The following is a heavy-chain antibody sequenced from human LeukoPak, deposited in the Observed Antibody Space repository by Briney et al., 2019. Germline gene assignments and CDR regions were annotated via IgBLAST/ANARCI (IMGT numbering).Heavy chain of an antibody. D-gene: IGHD5-24*01. CDR1: GFTLKTFK. CDR3: ARVRRGGYYFDS. CDR2: ISSDSTYT. J-gene: IGHJ4*02. V-gene: IGHV3-21*01. Sequence: GGSLRLSCVVSGFTLKTFKMNWVRQAPGQGLEWVSSISSDSTYTSYADSVKGRFTISGDNAKNSMYLQMDSLRAEDTAVYYCARVRRGGYYFDSWGQGTLVTVSS.